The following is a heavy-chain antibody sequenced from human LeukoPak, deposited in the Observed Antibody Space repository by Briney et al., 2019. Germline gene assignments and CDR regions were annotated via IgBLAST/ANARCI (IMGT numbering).Heavy chain of an antibody. V-gene: IGHV5-51*01. Sequence: GESLRISCKGSGYSFTSYWIGWVRQMPGKGLEWMGLIYPGDSDTRYSPSFQGQVTISADKSISTAYLQWSSLKASDTAMYYCARRGELRLGELSPFDYWGQGTLVTVSS. CDR1: GYSFTSYW. CDR3: ARRGELRLGELSPFDY. D-gene: IGHD3-16*02. J-gene: IGHJ4*02. CDR2: IYPGDSDT.